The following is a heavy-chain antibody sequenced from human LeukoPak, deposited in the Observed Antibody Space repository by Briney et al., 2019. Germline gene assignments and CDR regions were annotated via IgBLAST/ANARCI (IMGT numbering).Heavy chain of an antibody. Sequence: GASVKVSCKASGYTFTSYGFSWVRQAPGQGLEWMGWISTYYGNTNYAQKLQDRVTMTTDTSTSTGYMELTRLRSDDTAVYYCARVYSTNYYGSGDRPFLFDYWGQGTVVTVSS. CDR1: GYTFTSYG. CDR2: ISTYYGNT. V-gene: IGHV1-18*01. D-gene: IGHD3-10*01. CDR3: ARVYSTNYYGSGDRPFLFDY. J-gene: IGHJ4*02.